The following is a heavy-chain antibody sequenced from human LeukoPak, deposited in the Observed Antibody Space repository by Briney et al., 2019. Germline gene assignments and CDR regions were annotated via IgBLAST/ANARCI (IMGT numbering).Heavy chain of an antibody. CDR1: GGSFSGYY. Sequence: SETLSLTCAVYGGSFSGYYWSWIRQPPGKGLEWIGEINHSGSTNYNPSLKSRVTISVDTSKNQFSLKLSSVTAADTAVYYCARKRDDNNYHIDYWGQGTLVTASS. V-gene: IGHV4-34*01. D-gene: IGHD4-4*01. J-gene: IGHJ4*02. CDR3: ARKRDDNNYHIDY. CDR2: INHSGST.